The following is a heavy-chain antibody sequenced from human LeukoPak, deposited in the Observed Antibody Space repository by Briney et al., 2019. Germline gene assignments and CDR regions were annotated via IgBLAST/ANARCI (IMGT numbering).Heavy chain of an antibody. Sequence: GGSLRLSCAASGFTFSSYWMSWVRQAPGKGLEWVANIKQDGSEKYYVDSVKGRFTISRDNAKNSLYLQMNSLRAEDTAVYYCAKGSGPSQYSTPPFDYWGQGTLVTVSS. J-gene: IGHJ4*02. CDR2: IKQDGSEK. CDR1: GFTFSSYW. CDR3: AKGSGPSQYSTPPFDY. V-gene: IGHV3-7*01. D-gene: IGHD2-2*01.